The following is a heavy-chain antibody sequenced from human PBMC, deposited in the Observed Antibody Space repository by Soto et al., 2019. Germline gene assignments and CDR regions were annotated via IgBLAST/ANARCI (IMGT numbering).Heavy chain of an antibody. CDR1: GFTFSSYW. CDR2: IKQDGSEK. J-gene: IGHJ6*02. V-gene: IGHV3-7*01. D-gene: IGHD6-13*01. CDR3: ARDVGSSSWYGSRYYYGMDV. Sequence: GGSLRLSCAASGFTFSSYWMSWVRQAPGKGLEWVANIKQDGSEKYYVDSVKGRFTISRDNAKNSLYLQMNSLRAEDTAVYYCARDVGSSSWYGSRYYYGMDVWGQGTTVTVSS.